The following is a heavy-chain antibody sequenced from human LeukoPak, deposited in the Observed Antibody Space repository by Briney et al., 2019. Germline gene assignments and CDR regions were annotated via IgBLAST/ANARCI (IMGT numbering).Heavy chain of an antibody. CDR1: GFTVSSNY. J-gene: IGHJ4*02. CDR2: IYSGGST. D-gene: IGHD3-16*02. Sequence: GGSLRLSCAASGFTVSSNYMSWVRQAPGKGLEWVSVIYSGGSTYYADSVKGRFTISRDNSKNMLYLQMNSLRAEDTAVYYCAKETQFGGVIATNFDYWGQGTLVTVSS. CDR3: AKETQFGGVIATNFDY. V-gene: IGHV3-66*01.